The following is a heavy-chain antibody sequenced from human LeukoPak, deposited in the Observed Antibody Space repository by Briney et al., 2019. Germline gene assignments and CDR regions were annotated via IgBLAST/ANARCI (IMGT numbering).Heavy chain of an antibody. CDR3: ARDLIVATPFDY. J-gene: IGHJ4*02. D-gene: IGHD5-12*01. V-gene: IGHV1-2*02. CDR1: GYTFTGYY. CDR2: INPNSGGT. Sequence: ASVKVSCKASGYTFTGYYMHWVRQAPGQGLEWMGWINPNSGGTNYAQKFQGRVTMTRDTSIGTAYMELSRLRSDDTAVYYCARDLIVATPFDYWGQGTLATVSS.